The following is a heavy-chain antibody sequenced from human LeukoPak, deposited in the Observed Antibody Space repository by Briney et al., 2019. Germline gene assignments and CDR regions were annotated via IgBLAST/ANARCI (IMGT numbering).Heavy chain of an antibody. D-gene: IGHD2-2*02. V-gene: IGHV4-34*01. Sequence: SETLSLTCAVYGGSFSGYYWNWIRQPPGKGLEWIGEINHSGSTNYNPSLKSRVTISVDTSKNQFSLKLSSVTAADTAVYYCARLVRIVVVPAAIRYYYYGMDVWGQGTTVTVSS. CDR3: ARLVRIVVVPAAIRYYYYGMDV. CDR1: GGSFSGYY. J-gene: IGHJ6*02. CDR2: INHSGST.